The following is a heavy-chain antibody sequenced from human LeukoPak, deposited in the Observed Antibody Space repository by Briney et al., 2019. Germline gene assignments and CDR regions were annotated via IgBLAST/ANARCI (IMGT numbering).Heavy chain of an antibody. CDR2: ISGSGGST. Sequence: PGGSLRLSCAASGFTFSSYAMSWVRQAPGKGLEWVSAISGSGGSTYYADSVKGRFTISRDNAKNSLYLQMNSLRAEDTAVYYCARDGWIAVAVDAFDIWGQGTMVTVSS. D-gene: IGHD6-19*01. J-gene: IGHJ3*02. CDR1: GFTFSSYA. V-gene: IGHV3-23*01. CDR3: ARDGWIAVAVDAFDI.